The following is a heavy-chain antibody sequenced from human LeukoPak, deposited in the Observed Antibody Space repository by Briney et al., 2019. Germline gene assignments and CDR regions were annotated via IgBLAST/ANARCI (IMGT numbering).Heavy chain of an antibody. D-gene: IGHD2-2*01. CDR2: ISSSSSYI. Sequence: GGSLRLSCAASGFTFSSYSMNWVRQAPGKGLEWVSSISSSSSYIYYADSVKGRFTISRDNAKNSLYLQMNSLRAEDTAVYYCARQGYCSSTSCYPSLDYWGQGTLVTVSS. V-gene: IGHV3-21*01. J-gene: IGHJ4*02. CDR3: ARQGYCSSTSCYPSLDY. CDR1: GFTFSSYS.